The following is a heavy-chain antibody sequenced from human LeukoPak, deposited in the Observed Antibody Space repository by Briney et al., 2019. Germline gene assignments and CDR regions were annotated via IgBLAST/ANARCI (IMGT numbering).Heavy chain of an antibody. D-gene: IGHD5-18*01. Sequence: PGGSLRLSCAASGFTLSSYSMNWVRQAPGKGLEWVSSISSSSSYIYYADSVKGRFTISRDNAKNSLYLQMNSLRAEDTAVYYCARDGYSSDYFDYWGQGTLVTVSS. CDR3: ARDGYSSDYFDY. J-gene: IGHJ4*02. CDR2: ISSSSSYI. CDR1: GFTLSSYS. V-gene: IGHV3-21*01.